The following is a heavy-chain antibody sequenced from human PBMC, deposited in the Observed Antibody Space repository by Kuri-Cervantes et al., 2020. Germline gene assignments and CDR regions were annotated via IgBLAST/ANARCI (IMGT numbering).Heavy chain of an antibody. CDR3: ARVLVPAAIGYYNYYMDV. Sequence: ASVKVSCKASGYTFTGYYMHWVRQAPGQGLEWMGWINPNSGGTNYAQKFQGRVTMTRDTSISTAYMELRSLRSDDTAVYYCARVLVPAAIGYYNYYMDVWGKGTTVTVSS. D-gene: IGHD2-2*02. CDR2: INPNSGGT. J-gene: IGHJ6*03. CDR1: GYTFTGYY. V-gene: IGHV1-2*02.